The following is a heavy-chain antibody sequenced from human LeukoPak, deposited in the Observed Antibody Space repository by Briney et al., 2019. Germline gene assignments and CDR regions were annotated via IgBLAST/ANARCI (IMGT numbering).Heavy chain of an antibody. J-gene: IGHJ5*02. D-gene: IGHD3-22*01. CDR2: IRSNSDGGTI. V-gene: IGHV3-15*07. CDR1: GFTFSNAW. Sequence: GGSLRLSCAASGFTFSNAWMNWVRQAPGKGLEWVGRIRSNSDGGTIDCAAPVKGRFTLSRDDSKNTLYLQMNSLQTEDTAVYYCATDFYDSTWGQGTLVTVSS. CDR3: ATDFYDST.